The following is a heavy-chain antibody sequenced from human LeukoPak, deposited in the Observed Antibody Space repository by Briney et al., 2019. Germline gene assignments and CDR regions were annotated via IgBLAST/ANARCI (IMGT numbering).Heavy chain of an antibody. CDR1: GFTFSTYG. J-gene: IGHJ6*02. CDR2: IRYDGSNK. CDR3: VRDRYSIDWHGVDV. Sequence: GGSLRLSCAASGFTFSTYGMHWVRQAPGKGLEWVAGIRYDGSNKNYADSVKGRFTISRDNSNNTLYLQVSSLRAEDTAVYYCVRDRYSIDWHGVDVWGQGTTVTVSS. V-gene: IGHV3-33*01. D-gene: IGHD6-13*01.